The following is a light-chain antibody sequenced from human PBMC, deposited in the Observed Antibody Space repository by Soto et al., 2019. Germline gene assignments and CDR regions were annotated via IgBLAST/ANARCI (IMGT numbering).Light chain of an antibody. CDR2: GAS. CDR3: QQYAASPIT. J-gene: IGKJ5*01. Sequence: ENVLTQSPGTLCLSPGERAALSCRASQSVGRDYLAWFQQKSGQTPRLVIYGASSRATGIPDRFSGSGSGTDFTLTISRLEPEDFAVYYCQQYAASPITFGQGTRLEIK. CDR1: QSVGRDY. V-gene: IGKV3-20*01.